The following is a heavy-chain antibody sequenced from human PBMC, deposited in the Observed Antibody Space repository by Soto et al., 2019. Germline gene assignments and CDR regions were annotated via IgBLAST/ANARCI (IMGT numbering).Heavy chain of an antibody. CDR3: ERFRNWGVRPAAQDPFSDYGMDV. J-gene: IGHJ6*02. Sequence: QVQLQESGPGLVKPSQTLSLTCTVSGGSISSGGYYWSWIRQHPGKGLEWIGYIYYSGSTYYNPSLKSRVTISVDTSKNQFSLKLSSVTAADTAVYYCERFRNWGVRPAAQDPFSDYGMDVWGQGTTVTVSS. D-gene: IGHD2-2*01. CDR1: GGSISSGGYY. CDR2: IYYSGST. V-gene: IGHV4-31*03.